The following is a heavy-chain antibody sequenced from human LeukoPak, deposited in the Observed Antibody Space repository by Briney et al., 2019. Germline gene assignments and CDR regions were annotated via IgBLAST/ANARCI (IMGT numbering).Heavy chain of an antibody. Sequence: SETLSLTCTVSGDSIRSYYWSWIRQPPGKGLEWIGYIYYTGSTNYNPSLKSRVTISVDTSKNQFSLKLSSVTAADTAVYYCARWMAIEMATTSSSNWFDPWGQGTLVTVSS. CDR3: ARWMAIEMATTSSSNWFDP. J-gene: IGHJ5*02. D-gene: IGHD5-24*01. V-gene: IGHV4-59*01. CDR1: GDSIRSYY. CDR2: IYYTGST.